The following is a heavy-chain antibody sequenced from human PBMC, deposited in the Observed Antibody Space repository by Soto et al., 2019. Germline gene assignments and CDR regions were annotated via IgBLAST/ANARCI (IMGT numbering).Heavy chain of an antibody. J-gene: IGHJ6*02. Sequence: QVQLQESGPGLVKPSGTLSLTCAVSGGSISSSNWWSWVRQPPGKGLEWIGEISHSGSTNYNPSLKSRVTISVDKSKNQFALKLRSVTAADTAVYYCARDRYYYYYGMDVWGQGTTVTVSS. CDR3: ARDRYYYYYGMDV. V-gene: IGHV4-4*02. CDR2: ISHSGST. CDR1: GGSISSSNW.